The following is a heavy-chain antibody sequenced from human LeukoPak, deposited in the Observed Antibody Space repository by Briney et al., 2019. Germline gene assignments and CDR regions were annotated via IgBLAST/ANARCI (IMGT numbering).Heavy chain of an antibody. J-gene: IGHJ4*02. CDR1: GFTFSSYW. D-gene: IGHD6-19*01. Sequence: GGSLRLSCAASGFTFSSYWMQWVRQAPGKGLVWVSRINSDGSSTNYADSVKGRFTISRDNAKNTLYLQMNSLRAEDTAVYYCCVPAGYSSGWGQGTLVTVSS. CDR3: CVPAGYSSG. CDR2: INSDGSST. V-gene: IGHV3-74*01.